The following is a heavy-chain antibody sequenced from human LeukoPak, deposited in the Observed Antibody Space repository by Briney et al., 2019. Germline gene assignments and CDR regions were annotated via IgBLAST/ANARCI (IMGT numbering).Heavy chain of an antibody. CDR3: ARRNDFDI. CDR1: GGSISGDH. Sequence: SETLSLTCTVSGGSISGDHWNWIRQPPGKGLGWIGYIYYSGNTNYNPSLKSRVTISVDTSKNQFSLKLSSVTAADTAVYYCARRNDFDIWGQGTMVTVSS. J-gene: IGHJ3*02. CDR2: IYYSGNT. V-gene: IGHV4-59*08.